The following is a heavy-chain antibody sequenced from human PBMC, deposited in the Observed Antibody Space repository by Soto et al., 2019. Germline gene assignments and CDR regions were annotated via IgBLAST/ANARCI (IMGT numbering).Heavy chain of an antibody. CDR1: GYIFTDHY. Sequence: ASVKVSCKASGYIFTDHYLHWVRQAPGQGLEWVGWIDPRSGGTSYALKFHGRVTMTRDTSISTAYMEVSRLGSDDAAVYFWARDGPRGITGSPWYYDGLDVWGRGTPVTVSS. CDR3: ARDGPRGITGSPWYYDGLDV. J-gene: IGHJ6*02. CDR2: IDPRSGGT. D-gene: IGHD1-20*01. V-gene: IGHV1-2*02.